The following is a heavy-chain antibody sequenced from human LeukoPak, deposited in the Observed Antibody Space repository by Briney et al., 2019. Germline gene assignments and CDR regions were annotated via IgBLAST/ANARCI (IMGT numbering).Heavy chain of an antibody. CDR2: ISCSGGST. Sequence: GGSLRLSCAASGFTFSSYAMNWVRQAPGKGLQWVSAISCSGGSTYYADSVKGRFTISRDNSKNTLYLQMNSLRAEDTAVYLCAKEGGVAAAGTGEYFDYWGQGTLVTVSS. V-gene: IGHV3-23*01. CDR3: AKEGGVAAAGTGEYFDY. D-gene: IGHD6-13*01. J-gene: IGHJ4*02. CDR1: GFTFSSYA.